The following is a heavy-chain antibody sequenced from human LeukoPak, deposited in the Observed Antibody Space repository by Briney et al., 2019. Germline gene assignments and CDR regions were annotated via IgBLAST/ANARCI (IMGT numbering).Heavy chain of an antibody. CDR3: AREDNSPLRPGIAAAVGVFDY. D-gene: IGHD6-13*01. J-gene: IGHJ4*02. CDR2: IYYSGST. CDR1: GGSVSSGSYY. Sequence: PSETLSLTCTVSGGSVSSGSYYWSWIRQPPGKGLEWFGYIYYSGSTNYNPSLKSRVTISVHTSKNQFSLKLSSVTAADTAVYYCAREDNSPLRPGIAAAVGVFDYWGQGTLVTVSS. V-gene: IGHV4-61*01.